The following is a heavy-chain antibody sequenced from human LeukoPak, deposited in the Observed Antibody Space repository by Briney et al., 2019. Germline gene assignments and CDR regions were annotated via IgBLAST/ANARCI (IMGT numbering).Heavy chain of an antibody. CDR2: IYHSGST. CDR3: ASGYSGYDHGYFQH. Sequence: PSETLSLTCAVSGGSISSGGYSWSWIRRPPGKGLEWIGYIYHSGSTYYNPSLKSRVTISVDRSKNQFSLKLSSVTAADTAVYYCASGYSGYDHGYFQHWGQGTLVTVSS. J-gene: IGHJ1*01. D-gene: IGHD5-12*01. CDR1: GGSISSGGYS. V-gene: IGHV4-30-2*01.